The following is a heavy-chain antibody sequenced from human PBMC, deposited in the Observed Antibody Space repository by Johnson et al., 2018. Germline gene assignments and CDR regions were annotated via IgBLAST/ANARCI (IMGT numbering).Heavy chain of an antibody. V-gene: IGHV3-33*03. CDR1: RFTFSSYG. Sequence: QVQLVESGGGVVQSGRSLRLSCAASRFTFSSYGMHWVRQAPGKGLEWVAVIWYDGSNKYYADSVKGRFTISRDKAKKSLYLQMNSLSAEDTALYYCSKAKDSGVHDAFDIWGQGTMVTVAS. CDR3: SKAKDSGVHDAFDI. J-gene: IGHJ3*02. CDR2: IWYDGSNK. D-gene: IGHD2-15*01.